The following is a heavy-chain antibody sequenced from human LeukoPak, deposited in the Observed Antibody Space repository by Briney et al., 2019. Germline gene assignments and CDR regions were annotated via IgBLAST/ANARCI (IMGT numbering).Heavy chain of an antibody. CDR2: IYYSGST. CDR1: GGSISSSSYY. CDR3: ARRQYYYDSSGYWRNWFDP. Sequence: PSETLSLTCTVSGGSISSSSYYWGWIRQPPGKGLEWIGSIYYSGSTYYNPSLKSRVTISVDTSKNQFSLKLSSVTAADTAVYYCARRQYYYDSSGYWRNWFDPWGQGTLVTVSS. D-gene: IGHD3-22*01. J-gene: IGHJ5*02. V-gene: IGHV4-39*01.